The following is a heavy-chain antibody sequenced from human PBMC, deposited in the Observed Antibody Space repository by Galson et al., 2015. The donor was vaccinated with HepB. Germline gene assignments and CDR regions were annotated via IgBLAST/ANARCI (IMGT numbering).Heavy chain of an antibody. CDR3: TTDCGRTSCLGDGAFDV. CDR1: GFPFNKGW. Sequence: SLRLSCAASGFPFNKGWMTWVRQAPGKGLEWVGRIKNKDNGVTTQYAAPVKGRFTISRDDSKNMLYLEMNSLKTEDTAMYYCTTDCGRTSCLGDGAFDVWGQGTMVTVSS. J-gene: IGHJ3*01. V-gene: IGHV3-15*01. CDR2: IKNKDNGVTT. D-gene: IGHD2-2*01.